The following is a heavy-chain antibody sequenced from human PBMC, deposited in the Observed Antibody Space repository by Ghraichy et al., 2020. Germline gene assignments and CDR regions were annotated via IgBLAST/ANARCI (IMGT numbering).Heavy chain of an antibody. CDR3: ARDLPGVGRGAFDI. V-gene: IGHV3-7*03. D-gene: IGHD1-14*01. CDR2: IKEDGSDR. Sequence: GGSLRLSCAASGFTFNNFWMNWVRQAPGKGLEGVAKIKEDGSDRSYVDSVRGRFTISRDNAKNSLYLQMNSLRPEDTVVYYCARDLPGVGRGAFDIWGRGTTVTVSS. CDR1: GFTFNNFW. J-gene: IGHJ3*02.